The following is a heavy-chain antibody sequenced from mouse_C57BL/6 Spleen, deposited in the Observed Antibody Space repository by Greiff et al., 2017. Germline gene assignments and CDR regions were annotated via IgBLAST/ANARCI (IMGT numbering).Heavy chain of an antibody. D-gene: IGHD2-3*01. CDR2: INPNNGGT. J-gene: IGHJ4*01. Sequence: VQLQQSGPELVKPGASVKISCKASGYTFTDYYMNWVKQSHGKSLEWIGDINPNNGGTSYNQKFKGKATLTVDKSSSTAYMELRSLTSEDSAVYYCARRWLLDYYAMDYWGQGTSVTVSS. CDR3: ARRWLLDYYAMDY. V-gene: IGHV1-26*01. CDR1: GYTFTDYY.